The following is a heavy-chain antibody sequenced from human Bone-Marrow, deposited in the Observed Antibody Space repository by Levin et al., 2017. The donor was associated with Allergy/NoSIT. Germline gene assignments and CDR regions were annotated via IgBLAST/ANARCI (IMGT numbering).Heavy chain of an antibody. D-gene: IGHD1/OR15-1a*01. Sequence: GESLKISCKASGYTFTSYDINWVRQATGQGLEWMGWMNPNSGNTGYAQKFQGRVTMTRNTSISTAYMELSSLRSEDTAVYYCASGGRITGTDYWGQGTLVTVSS. J-gene: IGHJ4*02. CDR1: GYTFTSYD. V-gene: IGHV1-8*01. CDR3: ASGGRITGTDY. CDR2: MNPNSGNT.